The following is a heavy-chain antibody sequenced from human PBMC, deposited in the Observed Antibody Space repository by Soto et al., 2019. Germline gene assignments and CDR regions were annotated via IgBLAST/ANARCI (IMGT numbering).Heavy chain of an antibody. Sequence: EVQLLDSGGVLVQPGGSLRLSCAASGLTFSRHAMALVRQAPGKGLEWLSSISESSSSTYYADYVKGRFTIYKDNSKNMLYLQMNSLRDEDTAVYYCAKKQNGFDSWGQGTLVPVSS. CDR1: GLTFSRHA. J-gene: IGHJ5*01. CDR2: ISESSSST. CDR3: AKKQNGFDS. V-gene: IGHV3-23*01.